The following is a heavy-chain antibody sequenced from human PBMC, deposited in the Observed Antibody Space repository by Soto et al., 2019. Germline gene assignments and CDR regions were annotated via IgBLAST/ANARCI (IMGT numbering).Heavy chain of an antibody. D-gene: IGHD6-13*01. CDR3: ARAFGYSSSWYYYYYGMDV. V-gene: IGHV4-34*01. Sequence: SETLSLPCAVYGGSFSGYYWSWIRQPPGKGLEWIGEINHSGSTNYNPSLKSRVTISVDTSKNQFSLKLSSVTAADTAVYYCARAFGYSSSWYYYYYGMDVWGQGTTVTVSS. CDR1: GGSFSGYY. CDR2: INHSGST. J-gene: IGHJ6*02.